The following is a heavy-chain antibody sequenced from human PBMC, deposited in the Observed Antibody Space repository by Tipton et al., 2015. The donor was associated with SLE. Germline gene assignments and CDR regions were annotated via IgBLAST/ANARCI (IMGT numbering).Heavy chain of an antibody. CDR1: SGSITSYY. CDR3: ARSTDQNWFDP. CDR2: VYYSGTT. Sequence: TLSLTCNVSSGSITSYYWNWIRQFPGKGLEWIGNVYYSGTTNYNPSLKSRVTISINTSKNQFSLKLSSVTAADTAVYYCARSTDQNWFDPWGQGTLVTVSS. D-gene: IGHD2-2*01. V-gene: IGHV4-59*01. J-gene: IGHJ5*02.